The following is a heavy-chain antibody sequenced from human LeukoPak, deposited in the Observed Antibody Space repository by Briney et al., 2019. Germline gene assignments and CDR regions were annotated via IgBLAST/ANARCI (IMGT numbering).Heavy chain of an antibody. V-gene: IGHV3-9*01. CDR1: GFTFDDYA. J-gene: IGHJ4*02. CDR2: ISWNSGSI. D-gene: IGHD6-19*01. CDR3: AEDMDSGWY. Sequence: GGSLRLSCAASGFTFDDYAMHWVRQAPGKGLEWVSGISWNSGSIGYADSVKGRFTISRDNAKNSLYLQMNSLRAEDTALYYCAEDMDSGWYWGQGTLVTVSS.